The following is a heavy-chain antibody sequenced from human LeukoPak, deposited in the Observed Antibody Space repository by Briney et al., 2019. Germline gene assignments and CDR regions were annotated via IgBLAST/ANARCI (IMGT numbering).Heavy chain of an antibody. J-gene: IGHJ4*02. CDR2: MNPNSGNT. CDR3: AIQYSYGRIFDY. Sequence: ASVKVSCKASGDTFTTGDINWVRQATGQGLEWMGWMNPNSGNTGYPQKFQGRVTMTRNASISTAYMELRSLRSDDTAVYYCAIQYSYGRIFDYWGQGTLVTVSS. D-gene: IGHD5-18*01. CDR1: GDTFTTGD. V-gene: IGHV1-8*01.